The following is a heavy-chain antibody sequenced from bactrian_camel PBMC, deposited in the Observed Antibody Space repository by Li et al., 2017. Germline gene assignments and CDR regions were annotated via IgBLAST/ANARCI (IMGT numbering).Heavy chain of an antibody. J-gene: IGHJ4*01. CDR2: IYTGDGTA. CDR3: AAGWSYGVGTLLRRHYDY. Sequence: HVQLVESGGGSVQAGGSLRLSCRASGYTVSSTRMGWFRQAPGKDREGVAVIYTGDGTADYDDSVTGRFTISQDNAKKTTFLQMDQLKTEDTAIYYCAAGWSYGVGTLLRRHYDYWGQGTQVTVS. D-gene: IGHD5*01. V-gene: IGHV3S33*01. CDR1: GYTVSSTR.